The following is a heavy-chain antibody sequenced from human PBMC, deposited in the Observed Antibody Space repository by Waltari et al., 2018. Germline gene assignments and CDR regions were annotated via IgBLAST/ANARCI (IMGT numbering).Heavy chain of an antibody. CDR3: ARWQQWPVRAFDY. CDR2: IYSVGST. V-gene: IGHV3-53*01. J-gene: IGHJ4*02. Sequence: EVQLVESGGGLIQPGGSLRLSCAASGFIVSSHYMSWVRQAPGRGLEWVSLIYSVGSTYYADSVKGRFTISRDNSKNTLYLQMDSLSVEDTAVYYCARWQQWPVRAFDYWGQGTLVTVSS. CDR1: GFIVSSHY. D-gene: IGHD6-19*01.